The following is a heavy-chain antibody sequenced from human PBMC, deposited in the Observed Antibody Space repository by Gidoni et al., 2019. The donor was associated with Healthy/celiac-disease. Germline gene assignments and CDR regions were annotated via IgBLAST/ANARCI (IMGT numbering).Heavy chain of an antibody. CDR2: ISYDGSNK. CDR3: ANTLFLAAADYYYYGMDV. D-gene: IGHD6-13*01. V-gene: IGHV3-30*18. J-gene: IGHJ6*02. CDR1: GFTFSSYG. Sequence: QVQLVESGGGVVQPGRSLRLSCAASGFTFSSYGMHWVRQAPGKGLEWVAVISYDGSNKYYADSVKGRFTISRDNSKNTLYLQMNSLRAEDTAVYYCANTLFLAAADYYYYGMDVWGQGTTVTVSS.